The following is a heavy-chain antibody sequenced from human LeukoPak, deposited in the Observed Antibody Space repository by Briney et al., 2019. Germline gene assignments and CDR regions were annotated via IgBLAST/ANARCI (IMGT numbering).Heavy chain of an antibody. CDR2: IWSDGSDK. V-gene: IGHV3-33*06. J-gene: IGHJ4*02. D-gene: IGHD1-26*01. CDR1: GFTFSSYG. Sequence: PGRSLRLSCAASGFTFSSYGMHWVRQAPGKGLEWVAVIWSDGSDKYYADSVKGRFTISRDNSKNTLYLQMNSLRAEDKAVYYRAKGYSGNYGIGYWGQGTLVTVSS. CDR3: AKGYSGNYGIGY.